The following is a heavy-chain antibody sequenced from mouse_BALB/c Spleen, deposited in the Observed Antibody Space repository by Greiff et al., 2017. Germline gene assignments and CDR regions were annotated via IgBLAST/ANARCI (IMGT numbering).Heavy chain of an antibody. CDR1: GFNIKDYY. J-gene: IGHJ4*01. CDR2: IDPENGDT. Sequence: VQLQQSGAELVRSGASVKLSCTASGFNIKDYYMHWVKQRPEQGLEWIGWIDPENGDTEYAPKFQGKATMTADTSSNTAYLQLSSLTSEDTAVYYCDAYYYGSSYAMDDWGQGTSVTVSS. CDR3: DAYYYGSSYAMDD. D-gene: IGHD1-1*01. V-gene: IGHV14-4*02.